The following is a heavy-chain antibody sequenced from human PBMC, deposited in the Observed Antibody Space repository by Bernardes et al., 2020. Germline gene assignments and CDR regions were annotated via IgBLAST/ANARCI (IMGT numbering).Heavy chain of an antibody. Sequence: ASGKVSCRLFGYSLSTVSMHWVRQAPGKGLEWLGGIDPEDHTTTPSQNFQGRITMTADTSTDTADMELSDLSSEDTAIYYCATQIHHYTSVPRQYYVWGFDNWGRGTLVTVSS. CDR2: IDPEDHTT. V-gene: IGHV1-24*01. D-gene: IGHD3-16*01. CDR3: ATQIHHYTSVPRQYYVWGFDN. CDR1: GYSLSTVS. J-gene: IGHJ4*02.